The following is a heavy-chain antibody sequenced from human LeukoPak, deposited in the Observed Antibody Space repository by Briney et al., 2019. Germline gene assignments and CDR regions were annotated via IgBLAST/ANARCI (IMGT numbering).Heavy chain of an antibody. D-gene: IGHD7-27*01. Sequence: PGRSLRLSCAASGFTFSSYGMHWVRQAPGKGLEWVAVISYDGSNKYYADSVKGRFTISRDNSKNTLYLQMNSLRAEDTAVYYCATGKLGTDFDYWGQGTLVTVSS. J-gene: IGHJ4*02. V-gene: IGHV3-30*03. CDR3: ATGKLGTDFDY. CDR2: ISYDGSNK. CDR1: GFTFSSYG.